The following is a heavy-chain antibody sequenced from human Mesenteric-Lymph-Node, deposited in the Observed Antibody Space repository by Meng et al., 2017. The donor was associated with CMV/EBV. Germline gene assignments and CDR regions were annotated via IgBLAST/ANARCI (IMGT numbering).Heavy chain of an antibody. J-gene: IGHJ4*02. V-gene: IGHV3-21*04. Sequence: GESLKISCAASGFTFSNYWMYWVRQAPGKGLVWVSSISSSSSYIYYADSVKGRFTISRDNAKNSLYLQMNSLRAEDTAVYYCARAPPVDTAMEIWGQGTLVTVSS. CDR2: ISSSSSYI. D-gene: IGHD5-18*01. CDR1: GFTFSNYW. CDR3: ARAPPVDTAMEI.